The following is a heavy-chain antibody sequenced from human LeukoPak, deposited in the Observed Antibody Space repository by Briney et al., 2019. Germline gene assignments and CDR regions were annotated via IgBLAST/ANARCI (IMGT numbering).Heavy chain of an antibody. D-gene: IGHD3-9*01. CDR2: INHSGST. Sequence: PSETLSLTCAVYGGSFSGYYWSWIRQPPGKGLEWIGEINHSGSTNYNPSLKSRVTISVDTSKNQFSLKLSSVTAADTAVYYCARHGTTTGYPDYYFDYWGQGTLVTVPS. CDR1: GGSFSGYY. J-gene: IGHJ4*02. CDR3: ARHGTTTGYPDYYFDY. V-gene: IGHV4-34*01.